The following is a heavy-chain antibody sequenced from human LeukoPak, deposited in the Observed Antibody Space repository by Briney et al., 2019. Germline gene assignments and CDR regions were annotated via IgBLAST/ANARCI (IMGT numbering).Heavy chain of an antibody. CDR3: ARGVTFCSGGGCSFPTY. V-gene: IGHV3-53*04. D-gene: IGHD2-15*01. CDR2: VYSGGKT. J-gene: IGHJ4*02. Sequence: GGSLRLSCVASGFNVTDNYVTWVRQAPGKGLEWLSVVYSGGKTYYADSVKGRFTISRHNSKNTLFLQMDTLRPEDTAVYYCARGVTFCSGGGCSFPTYWGQGTLVTVSS. CDR1: GFNVTDNY.